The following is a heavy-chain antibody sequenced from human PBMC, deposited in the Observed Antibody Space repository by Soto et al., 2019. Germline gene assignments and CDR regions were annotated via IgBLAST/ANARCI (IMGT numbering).Heavy chain of an antibody. CDR1: GFTFSSYG. V-gene: IGHV3-33*01. J-gene: IGHJ4*02. D-gene: IGHD6-13*01. Sequence: QVQLVESGGGVVQPGRSLRLSCAASGFTFSSYGMHWVRQAPGKGLEWVAVIWYDGSNKYYADSVKGRFTISRDNSKNTLYLQMNSLRAEDTAVYYCARVSHWSSSWYYFDYWGQGTLVTVSS. CDR2: IWYDGSNK. CDR3: ARVSHWSSSWYYFDY.